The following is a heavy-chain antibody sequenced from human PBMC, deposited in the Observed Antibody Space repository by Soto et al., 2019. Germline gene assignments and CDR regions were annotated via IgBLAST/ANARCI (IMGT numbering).Heavy chain of an antibody. CDR3: VRGDGDYYDGNGYLGRH. V-gene: IGHV3-74*01. CDR1: GFTFSSYW. Sequence: EVQLVESGGGLVQPGGSLRLSCAASGFTFSSYWMHWVRQVPGKGLVWVSRIKSDGSGTYYADSVKGRLTISRDNAKNTLYLQMNSLRDEDTAVYYCVRGDGDYYDGNGYLGRHWGQGTLVTVSS. J-gene: IGHJ4*02. D-gene: IGHD3-22*01. CDR2: IKSDGSGT.